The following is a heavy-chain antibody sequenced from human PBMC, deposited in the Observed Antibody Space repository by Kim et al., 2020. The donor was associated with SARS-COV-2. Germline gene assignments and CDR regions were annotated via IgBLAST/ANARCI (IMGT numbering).Heavy chain of an antibody. J-gene: IGHJ4*02. CDR3: GLGSGWQDY. V-gene: IGHV3-7*01. D-gene: IGHD6-19*01. Sequence: GGSLRLSCAASGFSFVGHWMSWVRLAPGKGLEWVANIKQDGSVKYYVDSVKGRFTISRDNAKNSLYLLMNSLSAEETAVYYCGLGSGWQDYWGQGTLVNVSS. CDR1: GFSFVGHW. CDR2: IKQDGSVK.